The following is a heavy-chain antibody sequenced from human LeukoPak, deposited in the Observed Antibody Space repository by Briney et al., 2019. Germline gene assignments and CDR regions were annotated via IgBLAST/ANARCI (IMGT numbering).Heavy chain of an antibody. J-gene: IGHJ2*01. Sequence: ASVKVSCKASGYTITGYYMHWVRQAPGQGLEWTGWINPNSGGTNYAQKFQGRVTMTRDTSSSTAYMELSRLRSDDTAVYYCARSYDSSGYFDLWGRGTLVTVSS. CDR3: ARSYDSSGYFDL. CDR1: GYTITGYY. D-gene: IGHD3-22*01. CDR2: INPNSGGT. V-gene: IGHV1-2*02.